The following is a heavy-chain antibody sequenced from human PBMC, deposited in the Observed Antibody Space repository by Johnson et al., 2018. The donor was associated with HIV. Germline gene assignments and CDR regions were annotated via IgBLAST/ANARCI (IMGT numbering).Heavy chain of an antibody. V-gene: IGHV3-66*01. CDR2: IYSGGST. CDR3: ARGSYNFWSGDAVDI. CDR1: GFTFSDYY. Sequence: VQLVESGGGLVKPGGSLRLSCAVSGFTFSDYYMSWIRQAPGKGLEWVSVIYSGGSTYHADSVKGRFTISRDNSKNTVYLQMNSLRAEDTAVYYCARGSYNFWSGDAVDIWGQGTMVTVSS. J-gene: IGHJ3*02. D-gene: IGHD3-3*01.